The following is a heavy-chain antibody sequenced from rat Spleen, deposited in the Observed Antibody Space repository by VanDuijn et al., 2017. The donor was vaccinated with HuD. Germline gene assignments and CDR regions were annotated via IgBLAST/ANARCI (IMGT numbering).Heavy chain of an antibody. V-gene: IGHV5-27*01. J-gene: IGHJ2*01. CDR2: ISTGGGST. Sequence: EVQLVESGGGLVQPGRSLKLSCAASGFTFSNYYMAWVRQAPTKGLEWVAYISTGGGSTYYRDSVKGRFTISRDNAKSTLYLQMDSLRSEDTATYYCTTEVVYDGYYLFDYWGQGVMVTVSS. CDR1: GFTFSNYY. CDR3: TTEVVYDGYYLFDY. D-gene: IGHD1-12*03.